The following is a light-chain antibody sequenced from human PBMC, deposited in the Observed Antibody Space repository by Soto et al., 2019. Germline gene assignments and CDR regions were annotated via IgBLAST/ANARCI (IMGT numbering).Light chain of an antibody. CDR3: QQLLSYPIT. CDR2: KAS. CDR1: QSTSSW. Sequence: DIQMTQSPSTLSASVGDRVTITCRASQSTSSWLAWYQQKPGKAPKLLIYKASTLKSGVPSRFSGSGSGTSFTLTISSLQPEDFATYYCQQLLSYPITFGQGTRLEIK. J-gene: IGKJ5*01. V-gene: IGKV1-5*03.